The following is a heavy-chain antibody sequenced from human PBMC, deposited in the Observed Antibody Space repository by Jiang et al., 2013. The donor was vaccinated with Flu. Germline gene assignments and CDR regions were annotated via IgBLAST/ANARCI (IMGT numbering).Heavy chain of an antibody. Sequence: SGAEVKQPGASVKVSCKASGYTFTRYYMHWMRQAPGQGLEWMGVINPVDGGTTHAQKFQGRITMTRDTSISTAYMELNRLRSDDTAVYYCATAVAGTPDFWGQGTLVTVSS. CDR2: INPVDGGT. CDR1: GYTFTRYY. J-gene: IGHJ4*02. CDR3: ATAVAGTPDF. V-gene: IGHV1-46*01. D-gene: IGHD6-19*01.